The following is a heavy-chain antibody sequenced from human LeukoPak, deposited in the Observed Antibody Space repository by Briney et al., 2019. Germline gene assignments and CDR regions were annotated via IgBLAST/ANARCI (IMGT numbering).Heavy chain of an antibody. V-gene: IGHV4-38-2*02. J-gene: IGHJ5*02. Sequence: PSETLSLTCTVSGYSITSGYYWGWIRQPPGKGLEWIGSIYHSGSTFYNPSLKSRVTLSVDPSQNQFSLRLSSVIVADTAVYYCARDQDYYGSGSCGPDHWGQGILVTVSS. CDR2: IYHSGST. CDR3: ARDQDYYGSGSCGPDH. CDR1: GYSITSGYY. D-gene: IGHD3-10*01.